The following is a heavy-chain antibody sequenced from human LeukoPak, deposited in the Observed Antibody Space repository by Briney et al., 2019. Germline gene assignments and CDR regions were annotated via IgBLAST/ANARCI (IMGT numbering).Heavy chain of an antibody. V-gene: IGHV1-18*01. D-gene: IGHD3-22*01. J-gene: IGHJ4*02. CDR2: ISAYNGNT. Sequence: ASVKVSCKASGYTFTSYGISWVRQAPGQGLEWMGWISAYNGNTNYAQKLQGRVTMTTDTSTSTAYMELRSLRSDDTAVYYCARGTDSGMYYYDSSGPFDYWGQGTLVTVSS. CDR1: GYTFTSYG. CDR3: ARGTDSGMYYYDSSGPFDY.